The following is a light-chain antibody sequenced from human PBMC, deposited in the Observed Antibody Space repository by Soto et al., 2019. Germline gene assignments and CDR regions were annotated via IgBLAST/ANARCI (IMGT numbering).Light chain of an antibody. CDR2: DVS. V-gene: IGLV2-18*01. CDR3: SLYTPTSTRWV. Sequence: QSALTQPPSVSGSPGQSVTISCTGTSSDVGSYNRVSWYQQPPGTAPKLMIYDVSNLPSGVPDRVSGSKSGNTYSLTISGLQAEDEADYYCSLYTPTSTRWVFGGGTKVTVL. CDR1: SSDVGSYNR. J-gene: IGLJ3*02.